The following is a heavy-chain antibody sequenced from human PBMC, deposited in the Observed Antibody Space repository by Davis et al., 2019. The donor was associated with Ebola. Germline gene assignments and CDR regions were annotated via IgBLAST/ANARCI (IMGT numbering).Heavy chain of an antibody. Sequence: SETLSLTCTVSGGSISSSSYYWGWIRQPPGKGLEWIGSIYYSGSTYYNPSLKSRVTISVDTSKNQFSLKLSSVTAADTAVYYCAREMDIVVVPAAIGWFDPWGQGTLVTVSS. CDR1: GGSISSSSYY. CDR3: AREMDIVVVPAAIGWFDP. J-gene: IGHJ5*02. CDR2: IYYSGST. D-gene: IGHD2-2*02. V-gene: IGHV4-39*07.